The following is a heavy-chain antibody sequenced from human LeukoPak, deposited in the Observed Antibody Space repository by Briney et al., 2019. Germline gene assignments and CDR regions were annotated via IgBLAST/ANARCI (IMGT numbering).Heavy chain of an antibody. CDR1: GFTFDEYA. J-gene: IGHJ4*02. Sequence: PGGSLRLSCAAAGFTFDEYAMHWVRQAPGKGLELVSLISGDGSNTWYADSVKGRFTISRDNTENSLYLHMNSLGTEDTAFYYCAKDKSPLYYDYIWGSYRLPFDSWGQGTLVTVSS. CDR2: ISGDGSNT. V-gene: IGHV3-43*02. D-gene: IGHD3-16*02. CDR3: AKDKSPLYYDYIWGSYRLPFDS.